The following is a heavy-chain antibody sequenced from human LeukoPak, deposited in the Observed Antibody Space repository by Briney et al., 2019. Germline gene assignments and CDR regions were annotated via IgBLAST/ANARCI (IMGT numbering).Heavy chain of an antibody. CDR2: ISSSSSYI. CDR1: GFIFCSYS. V-gene: IGHV3-21*01. J-gene: IGHJ4*02. D-gene: IGHD3-9*01. Sequence: GGSLRLSCAASGFIFCSYSMNWVRQAPGKGLEWVSSISSSSSYIYYADSVKGRFTISRDNAKNSLYLQMNSLRAEDTAVYYCASFDQYYDILTGFTSLWGQGTLVTVSS. CDR3: ASFDQYYDILTGFTSL.